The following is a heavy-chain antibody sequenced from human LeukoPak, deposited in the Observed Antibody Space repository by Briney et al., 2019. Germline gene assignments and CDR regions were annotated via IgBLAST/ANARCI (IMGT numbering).Heavy chain of an antibody. Sequence: SVKVSCKASGGTFSSYAISWVRQAPGQGLEWMGRIIPILGIANYAQKFQGRVTITADKSTTTVYMDLRSLRSEDTAVYFCAREQRGGLSGSLGGLFASYHTYYYMDVWGRGTTVTVSS. CDR3: AREQRGGLSGSLGGLFASYHTYYYMDV. V-gene: IGHV1-69*04. CDR1: GGTFSSYA. J-gene: IGHJ6*03. CDR2: IIPILGIA. D-gene: IGHD3-16*01.